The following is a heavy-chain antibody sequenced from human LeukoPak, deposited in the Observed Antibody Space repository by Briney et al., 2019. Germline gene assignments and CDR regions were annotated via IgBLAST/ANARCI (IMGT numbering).Heavy chain of an antibody. CDR2: IIPILGIA. Sequence: SVKVSCKASGYTFTSYYMHWVRQAPGQGLEWMGRIIPILGIANYAQKFQGRVTITADKSTSTAYMELSSLRSEDTAVYYCARANFYYGSGSYYNPRAPYYFDYWGQGTLVTVSS. CDR3: ARANFYYGSGSYYNPRAPYYFDY. J-gene: IGHJ4*02. D-gene: IGHD3-10*01. V-gene: IGHV1-69*04. CDR1: GYTFTSYY.